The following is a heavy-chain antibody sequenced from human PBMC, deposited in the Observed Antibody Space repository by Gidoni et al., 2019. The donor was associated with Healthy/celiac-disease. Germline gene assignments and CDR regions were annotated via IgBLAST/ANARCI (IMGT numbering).Heavy chain of an antibody. D-gene: IGHD2-2*02. CDR3: ARYVVVPAAIRGFDP. Sequence: QVQLVQSGAAVKKLGSSVKVSCKASGVTFSRYATSWVRQAPGQGLEWMGGIIPIFGTANYAQKFQGRVTSTADESTSTAYMELSSLRAEDTAVYYWARYVVVPAAIRGFDPWGQGTLVTVSS. V-gene: IGHV1-69*01. CDR1: GVTFSRYA. J-gene: IGHJ5*02. CDR2: IIPIFGTA.